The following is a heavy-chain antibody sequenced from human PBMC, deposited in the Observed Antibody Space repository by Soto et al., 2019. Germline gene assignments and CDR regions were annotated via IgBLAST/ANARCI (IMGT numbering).Heavy chain of an antibody. D-gene: IGHD1-1*01. J-gene: IGHJ6*02. V-gene: IGHV5-10-1*01. CDR3: ARNPPPNWNWYGMDV. CDR1: GYSFTSYW. CDR2: IDPSDSYT. Sequence: PGESLKISCKGSGYSFTSYWISWVRQMPGKGLEWMGRIDPSDSYTNYSPSFQGHVTISADKSISTAYLQWSSLKASDTAMYYCARNPPPNWNWYGMDVWGQGTTVTVSS.